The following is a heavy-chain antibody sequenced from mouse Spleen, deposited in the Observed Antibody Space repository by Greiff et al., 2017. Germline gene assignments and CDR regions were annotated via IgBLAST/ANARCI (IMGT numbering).Heavy chain of an antibody. CDR1: GFTFSSYA. CDR3: ARHDGYPWFAY. J-gene: IGHJ3*01. Sequence: EVMLVESGGGLVKLGGSLKLSCAASGFTFSSYAMSWVRQTPEKRLEWVATISSGGGNTYYPDSVKGRFTISRDNAKNTLYLQMSSLKSEDTAMYYCARHDGYPWFAYWGQGTLVTVSA. CDR2: ISSGGGNT. D-gene: IGHD2-3*01. V-gene: IGHV5-9*01.